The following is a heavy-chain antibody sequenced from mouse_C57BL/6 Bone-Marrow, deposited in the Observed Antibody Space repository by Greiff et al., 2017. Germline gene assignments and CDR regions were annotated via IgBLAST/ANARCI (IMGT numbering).Heavy chain of an antibody. J-gene: IGHJ4*01. CDR3: ARSLNYYAMGY. CDR2: ISSGSSTI. CDR1: GFTFSDYG. Sequence: EVQGVESGGGLVKPGGSLKLSCAASGFTFSDYGMHWVRQAPEKGLEWVAYISSGSSTIYYADTVKGRFTISRDKAKNTLFLQMTSLRSEDTAMYYCARSLNYYAMGYWGKGPSVTVAS. V-gene: IGHV5-17*01.